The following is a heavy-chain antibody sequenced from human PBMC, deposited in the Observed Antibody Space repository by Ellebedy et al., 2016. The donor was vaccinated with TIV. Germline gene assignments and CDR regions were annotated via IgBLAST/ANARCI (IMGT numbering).Heavy chain of an antibody. CDR3: ARDQNYDTSGRDALVI. Sequence: SETLSLXXTVSGGSISSGGFYWSWIRQFPGKGLEWIGYIYYSGNTDYNPSLKSRVSISGDTSKNQFSLKLSSVTAADTAMYYCARDQNYDTSGRDALVIWGQGIMVTVSS. D-gene: IGHD3-22*01. CDR1: GGSISSGGFY. CDR2: IYYSGNT. J-gene: IGHJ3*02. V-gene: IGHV4-31*03.